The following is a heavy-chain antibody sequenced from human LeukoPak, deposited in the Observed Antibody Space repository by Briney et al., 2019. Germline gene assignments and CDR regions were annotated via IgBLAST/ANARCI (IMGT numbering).Heavy chain of an antibody. CDR3: ARDEGNSWKKY. J-gene: IGHJ4*02. CDR2: ISGYKGNT. Sequence: ASVKVSCKTSGYRFNIYGISWVRQAPGQGLEWMGWISGYKGNTNYAQKFQGRVTMTIDTSTSTAYMELRSLTSDDTAVYYCARDEGNSWKKYWGQGTLVTVSS. V-gene: IGHV1-18*01. CDR1: GYRFNIYG. D-gene: IGHD6-13*01.